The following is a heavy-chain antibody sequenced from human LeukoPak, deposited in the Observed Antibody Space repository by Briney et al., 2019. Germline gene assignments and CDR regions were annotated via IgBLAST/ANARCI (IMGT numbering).Heavy chain of an antibody. CDR1: GFTFSSYW. J-gene: IGHJ4*02. Sequence: PGGSLRLSCAASGFTFSSYWMHWVRQAPGKGLVWVSRINSDGSSTSYADSVKGRSTISRDNAKNTLYLQMNSLRAEDTAVYYCARNYDYVQPFDYWGQGTPVTVCS. D-gene: IGHD3-16*01. CDR3: ARNYDYVQPFDY. CDR2: INSDGSST. V-gene: IGHV3-74*01.